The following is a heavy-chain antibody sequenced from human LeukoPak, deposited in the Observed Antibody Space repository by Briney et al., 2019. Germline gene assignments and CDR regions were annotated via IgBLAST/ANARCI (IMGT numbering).Heavy chain of an antibody. CDR1: GFTFGSYW. CDR2: IKQDGSEK. D-gene: IGHD3-22*01. Sequence: GGSLRLSCAASGFTFGSYWMSWVRQAPGKGLEWVANIKQDGSEKYYVDSVKGRFTISRDNAKNSLYLQMNSLRAEDTAVYYCARAWDSSGYDERTFDYWGQGTLVTVSS. V-gene: IGHV3-7*01. CDR3: ARAWDSSGYDERTFDY. J-gene: IGHJ4*02.